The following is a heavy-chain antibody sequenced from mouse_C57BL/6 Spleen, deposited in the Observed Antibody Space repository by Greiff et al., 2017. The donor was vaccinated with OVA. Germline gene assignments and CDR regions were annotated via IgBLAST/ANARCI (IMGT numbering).Heavy chain of an antibody. CDR3: ARDEGGLAY. CDR1: GFTFSSYA. Sequence: EVQGVESGGGLVKPGGSLKLSCAASGFTFSSYAMSWVRQTPEKRLEWVATISDGGSYTYYPDNVKGRFTISRDNAKNNLYLQMSHLKSEDTAMYYCARDEGGLAYWGQGTLVTVSA. J-gene: IGHJ3*01. CDR2: ISDGGSYT. V-gene: IGHV5-4*01.